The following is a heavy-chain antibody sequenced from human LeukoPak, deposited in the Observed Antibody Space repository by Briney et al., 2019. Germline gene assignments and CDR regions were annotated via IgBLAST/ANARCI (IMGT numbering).Heavy chain of an antibody. CDR3: AREVLRSSSSPFDY. CDR2: IYYSGST. Sequence: SETLSLTCTVSGGSISSGGYYWSWIRQHPGKGLEWIGYIYYSGSTYYNPSLKSRVTISVDTSKNQFSLKLSSVTAADTAVCYCAREVLRSSSSPFDYWGQGTLVTVSS. V-gene: IGHV4-31*03. J-gene: IGHJ4*02. D-gene: IGHD6-6*01. CDR1: GGSISSGGYY.